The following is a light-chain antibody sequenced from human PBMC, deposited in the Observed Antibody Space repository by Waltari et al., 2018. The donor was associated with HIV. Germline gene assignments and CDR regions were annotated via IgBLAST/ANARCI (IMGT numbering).Light chain of an antibody. V-gene: IGLV2-14*02. CDR3: SSYTTSSTPVV. CDR1: SSNVGSDDL. J-gene: IGLJ2*01. Sequence: QSALTQPASVSGSPGQSITISCTGTSSNVGSDDLVSWYQQHPGEAPKLIIYEVTKRPSGVSNRFSGSKSCNTASLTISGLQAEDEADYYCSSYTTSSTPVVFGGGTKLTVL. CDR2: EVT.